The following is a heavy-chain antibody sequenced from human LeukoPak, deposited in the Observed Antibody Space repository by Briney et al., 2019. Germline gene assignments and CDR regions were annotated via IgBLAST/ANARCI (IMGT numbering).Heavy chain of an antibody. J-gene: IGHJ4*02. CDR2: IYHSGST. CDR1: GYSISSGYY. CDR3: ARETGYYGSGSGIDY. D-gene: IGHD3-10*01. Sequence: KTSETLSLTCAVSGYSISSGYYWGWIRQPPGKGLEWIGSIYHSGSTYYNPSLKSRVTISVDTSKNQFSLKLSSVTAADTAVYYCARETGYYGSGSGIDYWGQGTLVTVSS. V-gene: IGHV4-38-2*02.